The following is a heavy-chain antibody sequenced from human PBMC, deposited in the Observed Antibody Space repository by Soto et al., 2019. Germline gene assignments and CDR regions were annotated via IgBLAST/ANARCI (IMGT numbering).Heavy chain of an antibody. CDR2: ISAYNGNT. CDR3: AVGRSGARITIFGVVTMDGMDV. CDR1: GYTFTSYG. V-gene: IGHV1-18*01. J-gene: IGHJ6*02. D-gene: IGHD3-3*01. Sequence: ASVKVSCKASGYTFTSYGISWVRQAPGQGLEWMGWISAYNGNTNYAQKLQGRVTMTTDTSTSTAYMELRSLRSDDTAVYYCAVGRSGARITIFGVVTMDGMDVWGQGTTVTVSS.